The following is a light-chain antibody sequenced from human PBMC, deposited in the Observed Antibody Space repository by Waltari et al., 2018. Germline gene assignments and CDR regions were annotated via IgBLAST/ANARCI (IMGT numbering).Light chain of an antibody. CDR2: EVS. V-gene: IGLV2-23*02. CDR1: SSDVGSYNL. Sequence: QSALTQPASVSGSPGQSITISCTGTSSDVGSYNLVSWYQRHPGKAPNLMIYEVSTRPSGVSNRFSGSNSGNTASLTISGLQAEDEADYYCCSYAGSSTFGVFGGGTKLTVL. J-gene: IGLJ2*01. CDR3: CSYAGSSTFGV.